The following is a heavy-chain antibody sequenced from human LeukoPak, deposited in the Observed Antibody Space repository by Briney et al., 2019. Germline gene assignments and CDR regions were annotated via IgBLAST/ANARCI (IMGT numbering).Heavy chain of an antibody. V-gene: IGHV3-48*04. CDR2: VSSSSRTV. J-gene: IGHJ4*02. CDR1: GFIFNTYG. CDR3: ARDLGLYDYGGNIDF. D-gene: IGHD4-23*01. Sequence: GGSLRLSCTASGFIFNTYGMNWVRQAPGKGLEWVSYVSSSSRTVYYADSVKGRFTISRDNAKNSLYLQMNSLRAEDTAVYYCARDLGLYDYGGNIDFWGQGTLVTVSS.